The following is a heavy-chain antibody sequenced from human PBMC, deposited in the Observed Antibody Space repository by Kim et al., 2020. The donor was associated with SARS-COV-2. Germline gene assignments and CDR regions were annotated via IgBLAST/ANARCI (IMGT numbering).Heavy chain of an antibody. CDR1: GYSISSGYY. V-gene: IGHV4-38-2*02. Sequence: SETLSLTCTVSGYSISSGYYWGWIRQPPGKGLEWIGSIYHSGSTYYNPSLKSRVTISVDTSKNQFSLKLSSVTAADTAVYYCARNLAAGNGVIDYWGQGTLVTVSS. CDR3: ARNLAAGNGVIDY. J-gene: IGHJ4*02. CDR2: IYHSGST. D-gene: IGHD6-13*01.